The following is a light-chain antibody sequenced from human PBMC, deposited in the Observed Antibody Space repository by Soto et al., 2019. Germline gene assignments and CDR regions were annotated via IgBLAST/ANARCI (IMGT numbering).Light chain of an antibody. J-gene: IGLJ1*01. CDR2: GDN. CDR3: QSYDSSLTTFV. Sequence: QSVLTQPPSVSGAPGQRLAISCTGSSSNIGAEYDVHWYQQLPGTAPKRLTYGDNNRPSGVPDRFSGSKSGTSASLAITGLQPEDEADYFCQSYDSSLTTFVFGTGTKVTVL. CDR1: SSNIGAEYD. V-gene: IGLV1-40*01.